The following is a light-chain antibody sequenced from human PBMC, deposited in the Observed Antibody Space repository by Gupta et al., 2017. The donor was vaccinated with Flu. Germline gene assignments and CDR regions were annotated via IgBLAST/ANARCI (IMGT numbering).Light chain of an antibody. V-gene: IGLV1-44*01. Sequence: QSVLTQPPSASGTPGPWVTILCSGSSSIGSSTFSWYQQLPGTAPKLLIYNNNQRPSGVPDRFSGSKSGTSASLAIGGLRSEDGADYYCAAWDDSPNGRVIFGGGTKLTVL. J-gene: IGLJ2*01. CDR3: AAWDDSPNGRVI. CDR1: SSIGSST. CDR2: NNN.